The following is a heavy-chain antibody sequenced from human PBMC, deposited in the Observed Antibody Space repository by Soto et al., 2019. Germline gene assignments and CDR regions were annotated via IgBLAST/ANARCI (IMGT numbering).Heavy chain of an antibody. V-gene: IGHV4-34*01. J-gene: IGHJ1*01. D-gene: IGHD5-18*01. CDR1: GGSFSGYY. Sequence: QVQLQQWGAGLLKPSETLSLTCAVYGGSFSGYYWSWIRQPPGKGLEWIGEINHSGRTNYNPSLKSRVTISVDTSKNQFSLKLSSVTAADTAVYYCARGCKYSYGYGREYFPHWGQGTLVTVSS. CDR3: ARGCKYSYGYGREYFPH. CDR2: INHSGRT.